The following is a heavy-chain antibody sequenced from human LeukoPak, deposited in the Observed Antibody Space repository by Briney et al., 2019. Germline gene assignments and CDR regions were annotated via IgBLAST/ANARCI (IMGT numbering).Heavy chain of an antibody. D-gene: IGHD6-6*01. CDR3: ARGGGNTSSSWYWFDP. CDR2: INPNSGGT. CDR1: GYTFTGYY. Sequence: ASVKVSCKASGYTFTGYYMHWVRQAPGQGLEWMGWINPNSGGTNYAQKFQGRVTMTRDTSISTAYMELSRLRSDDTAVYYCARGGGNTSSSWYWFDPWGQGTLVTVSS. V-gene: IGHV1-2*02. J-gene: IGHJ5*02.